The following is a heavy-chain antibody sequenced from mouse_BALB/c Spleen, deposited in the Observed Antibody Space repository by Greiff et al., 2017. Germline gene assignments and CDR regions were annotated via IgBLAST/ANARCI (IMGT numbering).Heavy chain of an antibody. CDR1: GFTFSSYT. CDR2: ISSGGSYT. Sequence: EVQLVESGGGLVKPGGSLKLSCAASGFTFSSYTMSWVRQTPEKRLEWVATISSGGSYTYYPDSVKGRFTISRDNAKNTLYLQMSSLKSEDTAMYYCTRDWDVGYAMDYWGQGTSVTVSS. V-gene: IGHV5-6-4*01. D-gene: IGHD4-1*01. J-gene: IGHJ4*01. CDR3: TRDWDVGYAMDY.